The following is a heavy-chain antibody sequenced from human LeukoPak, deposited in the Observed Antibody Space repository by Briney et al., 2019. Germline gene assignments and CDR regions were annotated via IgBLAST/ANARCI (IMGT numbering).Heavy chain of an antibody. Sequence: SETLSLSCTIYSGSSGDDYWGWIRQAPGKGLEWIGEIDHGGSTNYNPSLASRVIVSRNTSKNQFFLNVTSVTVADTALYYCARFSSLTWGDWGDAFDVWGRGTMVTVSS. CDR2: IDHGGST. D-gene: IGHD2-21*02. V-gene: IGHV4-34*01. CDR3: ARFSSLTWGDWGDAFDV. CDR1: SGSSGDDY. J-gene: IGHJ3*01.